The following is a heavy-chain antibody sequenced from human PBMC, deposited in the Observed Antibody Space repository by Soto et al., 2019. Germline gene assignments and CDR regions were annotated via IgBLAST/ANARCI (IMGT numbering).Heavy chain of an antibody. D-gene: IGHD3-10*01. CDR1: VGSISSYY. Sequence: PSETLSLTCTVSVGSISSYYWSWIRQPPGKGLEWIGYIYYSGSTNYNPSLKSRVTISVDTSKNQFSLKLSSVTAADTAVYYCARDKGTMVRNLGYYYYGMDVWGQGTTVTVSS. V-gene: IGHV4-59*01. J-gene: IGHJ6*02. CDR2: IYYSGST. CDR3: ARDKGTMVRNLGYYYYGMDV.